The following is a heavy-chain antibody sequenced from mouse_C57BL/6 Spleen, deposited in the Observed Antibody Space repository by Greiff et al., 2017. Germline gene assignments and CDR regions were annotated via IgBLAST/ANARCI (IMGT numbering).Heavy chain of an antibody. V-gene: IGHV5-4*01. CDR3: ARDPYYSRPMDY. J-gene: IGHJ4*01. CDR2: ISDGGSYT. D-gene: IGHD2-5*01. Sequence: EVKLVESGGGLVKPGGSLKLSCAASGFTFSSYAMSWVRQTPEKRLEWVATISDGGSYTYYPDNVKGRFTISRDNAKNNLYLQMSHLKSEDTAMYYCARDPYYSRPMDYWGQGTSVTVSS. CDR1: GFTFSSYA.